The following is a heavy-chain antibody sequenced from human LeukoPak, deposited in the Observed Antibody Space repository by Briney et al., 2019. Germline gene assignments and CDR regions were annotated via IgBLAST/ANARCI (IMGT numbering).Heavy chain of an antibody. J-gene: IGHJ4*02. Sequence: GGSLRLSCAASGFTFSSYTMNWVRQAPGKGLEWVSSISSSSNYIYSADSVKGRFTISRDNAKNSLYLQMNSLRADDTAVYYCASAFQGVARTGDWGQGTLVTVSS. CDR2: ISSSSNYI. D-gene: IGHD3-10*01. CDR1: GFTFSSYT. V-gene: IGHV3-21*01. CDR3: ASAFQGVARTGD.